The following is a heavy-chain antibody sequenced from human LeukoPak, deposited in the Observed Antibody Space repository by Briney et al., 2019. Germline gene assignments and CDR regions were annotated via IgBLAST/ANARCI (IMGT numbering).Heavy chain of an antibody. CDR2: MNPNSGNT. CDR3: ARAALRRMKSWFAP. V-gene: IGHV1-8*01. Sequence: ASVKVSCKASGYTFTSYDINWVRQATGQGLEWMGWMNPNSGNTGYAQKFQGRVTMTRNTSTNTAYMELSSLRSEDTAVYYCARAALRRMKSWFAPWGQGTQVTVSS. CDR1: GYTFTSYD. J-gene: IGHJ5*02.